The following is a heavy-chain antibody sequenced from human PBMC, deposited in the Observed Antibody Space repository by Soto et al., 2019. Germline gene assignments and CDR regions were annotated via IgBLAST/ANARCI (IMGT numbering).Heavy chain of an antibody. CDR2: INHSGST. CDR1: GGSFSGYY. V-gene: IGHV4-34*01. J-gene: IGHJ4*02. D-gene: IGHD3-9*01. CDR3: ARGRLGFFDY. Sequence: SLTCAVYGGSFSGYYWSWIRQPPGKGLEWIGEINHSGSTNYNPSLKSRVTISVDTSKNQFSLKLSSVTAADTAVYYCARGRLGFFDYWGQGTLVTVSS.